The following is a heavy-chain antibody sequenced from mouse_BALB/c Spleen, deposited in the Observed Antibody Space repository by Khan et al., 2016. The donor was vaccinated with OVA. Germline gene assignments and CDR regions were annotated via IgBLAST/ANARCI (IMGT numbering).Heavy chain of an antibody. CDR2: INTYTGEP. J-gene: IGHJ4*01. V-gene: IGHV9-3-1*01. Sequence: QVQLKQSGPELKKPGETVKISCKASGYTFTNYGMNWVKQAPGKGLKWMGFINTYTGEPTYADDFKGRFAFSLETSASTAYLQINNLKNEDTSTYFCARVGYSGTMDYWGQGIPVTVSS. D-gene: IGHD2-14*01. CDR3: ARVGYSGTMDY. CDR1: GYTFTNYG.